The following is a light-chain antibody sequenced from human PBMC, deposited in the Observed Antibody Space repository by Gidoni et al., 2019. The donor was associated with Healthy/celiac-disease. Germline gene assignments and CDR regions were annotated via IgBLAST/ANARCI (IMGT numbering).Light chain of an antibody. CDR3: QQYDNLPPLT. Sequence: DIQTTQSPSSLSASVGDRVTITCQASQDISNYLNWYQQKPGKAPKLLIYDASNLEAGVPSRLSGSRSGTDFTFTISSLQPEDIATYYCQQYDNLPPLTFGGGTKVEIK. J-gene: IGKJ4*01. V-gene: IGKV1-33*01. CDR2: DAS. CDR1: QDISNY.